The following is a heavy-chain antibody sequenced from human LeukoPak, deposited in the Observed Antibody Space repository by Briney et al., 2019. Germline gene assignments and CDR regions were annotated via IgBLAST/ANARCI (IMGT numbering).Heavy chain of an antibody. CDR1: GDSVSSDNAA. Sequence: SQTLSLTCAISGDSVSSDNAAWNWIRQSPSRGLEWLGRTYYRSKWYNDYAVSVKSRITINPDTSKNQFSLQLNSVTPEDTAVYYCARNLAAAGTILDYWGQGTLVTVSS. D-gene: IGHD6-13*01. V-gene: IGHV6-1*01. CDR2: TYYRSKWYN. CDR3: ARNLAAAGTILDY. J-gene: IGHJ4*02.